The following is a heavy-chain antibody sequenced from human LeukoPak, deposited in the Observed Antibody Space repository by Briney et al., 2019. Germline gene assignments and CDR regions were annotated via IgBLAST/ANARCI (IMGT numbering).Heavy chain of an antibody. CDR1: GYSISSGHY. J-gene: IGHJ5*02. V-gene: IGHV4-38-2*01. Sequence: PSETLSLTCAVSGYSISSGHYWGWIRQPPGKGLEWIGSIYHSGSTYYNPSLKSRVTLSVDTSKNQFSLKLNSVTAADTAVYYCARQRGRNWFDPWGQGTLVTVSS. CDR3: ARQRGRNWFDP. D-gene: IGHD3-16*01. CDR2: IYHSGST.